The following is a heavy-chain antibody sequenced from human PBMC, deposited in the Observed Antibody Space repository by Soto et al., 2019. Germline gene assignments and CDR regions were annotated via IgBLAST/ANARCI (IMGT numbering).Heavy chain of an antibody. CDR2: ISSSSSTI. CDR1: GFTFSSYS. D-gene: IGHD6-6*01. Sequence: EVQLVESGGGLVQPGGSLRLSCAASGFTFSSYSMNWVRQAPGKGLEWVSYISSSSSTIYYADSVKVRFTISRDNAKNSLYLQMNSLRDEDTAVYYCAREGAARPRYYFDYWGQGTLVTVSS. CDR3: AREGAARPRYYFDY. V-gene: IGHV3-48*02. J-gene: IGHJ4*02.